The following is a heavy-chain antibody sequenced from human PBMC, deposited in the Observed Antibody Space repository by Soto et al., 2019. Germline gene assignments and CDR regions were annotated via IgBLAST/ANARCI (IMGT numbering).Heavy chain of an antibody. D-gene: IGHD3-22*01. Sequence: GGSLRLSCAASGFTFSSYSMNWVRQAPGKGLEWVSYISSSSSTIYYADSVKGRFTISRDNAKNSLYLQMNSLRDEDTAVYYCARDFYYDSSGYYGGYYYYGMDVWGQGTTVTVSS. V-gene: IGHV3-48*02. J-gene: IGHJ6*02. CDR2: ISSSSSTI. CDR3: ARDFYYDSSGYYGGYYYYGMDV. CDR1: GFTFSSYS.